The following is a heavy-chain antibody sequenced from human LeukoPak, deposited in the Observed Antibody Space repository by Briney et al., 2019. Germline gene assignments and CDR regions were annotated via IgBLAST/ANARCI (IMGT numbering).Heavy chain of an antibody. CDR1: GGSFSGYY. V-gene: IGHV4-34*01. Sequence: PSETLSLTCAVYGGSFSGYYWSWIRQPPGKGLEWIGEINHSGSTNDNPSLKSRVTISVDTSKNQFSLKLSSVTAADTAVYYCARGGRPNYVWGSYRYSYYFDYWGQGTLVTASS. CDR3: ARGGRPNYVWGSYRYSYYFDY. J-gene: IGHJ4*02. CDR2: INHSGST. D-gene: IGHD3-16*02.